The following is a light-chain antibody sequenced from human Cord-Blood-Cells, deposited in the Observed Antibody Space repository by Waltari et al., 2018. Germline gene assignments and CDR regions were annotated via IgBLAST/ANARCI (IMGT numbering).Light chain of an antibody. CDR2: AAS. Sequence: DIQMTQSPSSLYASVGDRVTITCRASQSISSYLNWYQQKPGKAPKLLIYAASSLQSGVPSRFSSSGSGTDVTLTISSLQPEDFATYYCQQSYSTPHTFGGGTKVEIK. J-gene: IGKJ4*01. CDR1: QSISSY. V-gene: IGKV1-39*01. CDR3: QQSYSTPHT.